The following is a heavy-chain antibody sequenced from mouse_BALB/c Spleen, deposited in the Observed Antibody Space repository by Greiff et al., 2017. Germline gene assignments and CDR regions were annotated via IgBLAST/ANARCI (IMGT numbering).Heavy chain of an antibody. CDR1: GFNFKDSY. D-gene: IGHD1-1*01. J-gene: IGHJ4*01. V-gene: IGHV14-3*02. Sequence: EVQLQQSGAELVKPGASVKLSCTASGFNFKDSYMHWVKQSPEQGLEWIGRIDPANGNTKYDPKFQGKATITADTSSNTAYLQLSSLTSEDTAVYYCARWGRLYAMDYWGQGTSVTVSA. CDR2: IDPANGNT. CDR3: ARWGRLYAMDY.